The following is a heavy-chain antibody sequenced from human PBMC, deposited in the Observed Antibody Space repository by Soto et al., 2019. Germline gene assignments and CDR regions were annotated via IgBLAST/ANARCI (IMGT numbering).Heavy chain of an antibody. CDR1: GYTFTSCG. J-gene: IGHJ3*02. V-gene: IGHV1-18*01. D-gene: IGHD3-22*01. Sequence: QVQLVQSGAEVKKPGASVKVSCKAAGYTFTSCGISWVRLAPGQGLEWMRWISAYNGKTNYAQKLQGRVTMTTDTSTSTAYMELSSLRSDDTAVYYCARTPYYYDSSGYRPDAFEIWGQGTMVTVSS. CDR2: ISAYNGKT. CDR3: ARTPYYYDSSGYRPDAFEI.